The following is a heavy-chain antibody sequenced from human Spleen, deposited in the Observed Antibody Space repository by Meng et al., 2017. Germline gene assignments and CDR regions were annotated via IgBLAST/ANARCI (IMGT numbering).Heavy chain of an antibody. D-gene: IGHD3-22*01. CDR3: AKQHITMIVVVIRLDYFDY. V-gene: IGHV3-38-3*01. CDR2: ISGDST. J-gene: IGHJ4*02. Sequence: GGSLRLSCAASGLTVSSNEMSWVRQAPGKGLEWVSSISGDSTYYADSGKGRFTISRDNSKNTLHLQMNSLRAEDTAVYYCAKQHITMIVVVIRLDYFDYWGQGTLVTVSS. CDR1: GLTVSSNE.